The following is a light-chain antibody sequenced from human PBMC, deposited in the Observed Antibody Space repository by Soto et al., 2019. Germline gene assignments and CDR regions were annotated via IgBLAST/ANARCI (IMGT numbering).Light chain of an antibody. CDR3: QQANSFPRT. CDR2: AAS. Sequence: DIQMTQSPSSVSTSVGDRVTITCRASQAISTWLAWYQQKPGKAPKLLIYAASNLQTGVPSRFSGSGSGTDFTLTISSLQPEDFATYYCQQANSFPRTFGQGTKVEIK. V-gene: IGKV1D-12*01. J-gene: IGKJ1*01. CDR1: QAISTW.